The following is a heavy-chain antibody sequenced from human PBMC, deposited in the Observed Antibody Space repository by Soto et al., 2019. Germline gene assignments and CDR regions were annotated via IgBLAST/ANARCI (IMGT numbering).Heavy chain of an antibody. Sequence: GSLRLSYAASGFTFSSYVMHWVRKAPGKGLEWVAVISYDGSNKYYADSVKGRFTISRDNSKNTLYLQMNSLRAEDTAVYYCARDYGDYLFWYYGMDVWGQGTTVTVSS. J-gene: IGHJ6*02. CDR2: ISYDGSNK. D-gene: IGHD4-17*01. CDR1: GFTFSSYV. CDR3: ARDYGDYLFWYYGMDV. V-gene: IGHV3-30*03.